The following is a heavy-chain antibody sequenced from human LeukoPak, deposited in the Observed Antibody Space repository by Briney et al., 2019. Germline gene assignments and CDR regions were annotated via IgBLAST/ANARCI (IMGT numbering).Heavy chain of an antibody. CDR2: SKNAGDDP. CDR1: GFTFSNYY. D-gene: IGHD3-22*01. Sequence: GGSLRLSCVGSGFTFSNYYMYWVRQAPGKGPVWVSRSKNAGDDPIYADSVKGRFTISRDNAKNTVYLQMNSLRAEDTAVYYCARGGYGHNMAVWGEGTPVTVSS. V-gene: IGHV3-74*01. J-gene: IGHJ6*03. CDR3: ARGGYGHNMAV.